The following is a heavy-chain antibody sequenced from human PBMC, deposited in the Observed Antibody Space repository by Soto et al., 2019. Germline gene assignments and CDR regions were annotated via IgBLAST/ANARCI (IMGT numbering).Heavy chain of an antibody. CDR3: ARDFDYYYSAMDV. J-gene: IGHJ6*02. Sequence: QVQLVESGGGVVQPGRSLRLSCAASGFTFSSYGMHWVRQAPGKGLEWVAVIWYDGNKIYYGDSVKGRFTISRDNSKNTLYLQMNSLRAEDTAVYYCARDFDYYYSAMDVWCQGTTVTVSS. D-gene: IGHD3-3*01. CDR2: IWYDGNKI. V-gene: IGHV3-33*01. CDR1: GFTFSSYG.